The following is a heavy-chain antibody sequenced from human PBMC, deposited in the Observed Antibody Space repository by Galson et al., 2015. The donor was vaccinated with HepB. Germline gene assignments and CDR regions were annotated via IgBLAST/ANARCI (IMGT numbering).Heavy chain of an antibody. CDR3: AREGITGTTDYYYYMDV. V-gene: IGHV3-21*01. J-gene: IGHJ6*03. CDR1: GFTFSSYS. Sequence: SLRLSCAASGFTFSSYSMNWVRQAPGKGLEWVSSISSSSSYIYYADSVKGRFTISRDNAKNSLYLQMNSLRAEDTAVYYCAREGITGTTDYYYYMDVWGKGTTVTVSS. D-gene: IGHD1-7*01. CDR2: ISSSSSYI.